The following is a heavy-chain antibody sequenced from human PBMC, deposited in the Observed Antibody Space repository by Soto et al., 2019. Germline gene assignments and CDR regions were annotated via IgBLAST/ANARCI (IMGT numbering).Heavy chain of an antibody. J-gene: IGHJ5*02. CDR1: GGSISSYY. Sequence: QVQLQESGPGLVKPSETLSLTCTVSGGSISSYYWSWIRQPPGRGLEWIGYIYYSGSTKYNPSLKSRVTLSVDTSKNHISLKLNSVTAADTAMYYCARDQRYCSGAGCYSAWFDPWGQGTLVTVSS. CDR2: IYYSGST. CDR3: ARDQRYCSGAGCYSAWFDP. V-gene: IGHV4-59*01. D-gene: IGHD2-15*01.